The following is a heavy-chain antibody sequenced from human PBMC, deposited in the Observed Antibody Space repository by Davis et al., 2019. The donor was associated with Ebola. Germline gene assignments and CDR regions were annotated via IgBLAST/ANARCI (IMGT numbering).Heavy chain of an antibody. Sequence: GESLKISCAASGFTFSSYAMHWVRQAPGKGLEWVAVISYDGSNKYYADSVKGRFTISRDNSKNTLYLQMNSLRAEDTAVYYCAGGRWNDVHYYYYGMDVWGQGTTVTVSS. V-gene: IGHV3-30-3*01. J-gene: IGHJ6*02. CDR1: GFTFSSYA. D-gene: IGHD1-1*01. CDR2: ISYDGSNK. CDR3: AGGRWNDVHYYYYGMDV.